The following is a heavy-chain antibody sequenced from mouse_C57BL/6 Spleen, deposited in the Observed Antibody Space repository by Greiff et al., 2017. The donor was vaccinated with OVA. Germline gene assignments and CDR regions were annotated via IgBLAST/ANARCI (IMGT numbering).Heavy chain of an antibody. J-gene: IGHJ4*01. Sequence: EVMLVESGGGLVQPGGSLSLSCAASGFTFTDYYMSWVRQPPGTALEWLGFIRNKANGYTTEYSASVKGRFTISRDNSQSILYLQMNALRAEDSATYYCARSPITTVVATKGYYAMDYWGQGTSVTVSS. V-gene: IGHV7-3*01. CDR1: GFTFTDYY. CDR3: ARSPITTVVATKGYYAMDY. D-gene: IGHD1-1*01. CDR2: IRNKANGYTT.